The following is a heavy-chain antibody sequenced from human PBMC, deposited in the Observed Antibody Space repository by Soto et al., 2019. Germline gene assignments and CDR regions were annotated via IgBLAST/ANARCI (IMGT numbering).Heavy chain of an antibody. CDR3: ERDVSRVYPDHMDV. D-gene: IGHD2-8*01. CDR2: IKQDGSEK. CDR1: EFTCSSDW. V-gene: IGHV3-7*01. Sequence: GGALGLGCASSEFTCSSDWISYGGHSPGKDLEWVANIKQDGSEKYYVDSVKVRFNISRDNAKNSLYLQMNSLRAEDTAVYYCERDVSRVYPDHMDVWGKGTTVNVSS. J-gene: IGHJ6*03.